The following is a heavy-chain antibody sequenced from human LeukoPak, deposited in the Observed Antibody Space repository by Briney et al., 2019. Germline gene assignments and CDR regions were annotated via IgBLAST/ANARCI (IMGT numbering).Heavy chain of an antibody. CDR2: IRYDGSNK. V-gene: IGHV3-30*02. CDR3: AKDRSSSSSWRGDWFDP. D-gene: IGHD6-13*01. CDR1: GFTFSSYG. J-gene: IGHJ5*02. Sequence: GGSLRLSCAASGFTFSSYGMHWVRQAPGKGLEWVAFIRYDGSNKYYADSVKGRFTISRDNSKNTLYLQMNSLRAEDTAVYYCAKDRSSSSSWRGDWFDPWGQGTLVTVSS.